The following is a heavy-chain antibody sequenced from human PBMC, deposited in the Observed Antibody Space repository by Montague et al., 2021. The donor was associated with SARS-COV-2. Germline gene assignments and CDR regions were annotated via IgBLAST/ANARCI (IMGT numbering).Heavy chain of an antibody. CDR1: GESYVPDHRCIWDDH. CDR2: IQRGDT. D-gene: IGHD3/OR15-3a*01. Sequence: SETLSLTCAGDGESYVPDHRCIWDDHWSGIRQSQGKGLDLMGDIQRGDTKYNPSLKSRVTISVDTAQKQFSLTLTSVTAADTAVYYCARRPAPLLHLDWSQSYYDYYGLDVWGQGTTVVVS. V-gene: IGHV4-34*12. J-gene: IGHJ6*02. CDR3: ARRPAPLLHLDWSQSYYDYYGLDV.